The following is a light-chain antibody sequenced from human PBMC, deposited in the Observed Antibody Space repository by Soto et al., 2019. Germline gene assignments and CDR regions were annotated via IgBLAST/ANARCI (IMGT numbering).Light chain of an antibody. CDR2: SND. CDR1: SSNIGNNY. Sequence: QSVLTQPPSVSAAPGQKVTISCSGSSSNIGNNYVSWYQQLPGTAPKLLIYSNDQRPSAVPGRFSGSKSGTSASLAISGLLSEDEADYYCATWDDSLNVVFGGGTKVTVL. CDR3: ATWDDSLNVV. J-gene: IGLJ2*01. V-gene: IGLV1-47*02.